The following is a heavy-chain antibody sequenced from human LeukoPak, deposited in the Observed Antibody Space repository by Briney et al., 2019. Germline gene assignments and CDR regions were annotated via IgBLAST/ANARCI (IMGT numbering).Heavy chain of an antibody. Sequence: GGSLRLSCAASGFTFSSYGMHWVRQAPGKGLEWVAFIRYDGSNKYYAGSVKGRFTISRDNSKNTLYLQMNSLRAEDTAVYYCAKDEAYYDFWSGYYLSDIWGQGTMVTVSS. CDR2: IRYDGSNK. CDR3: AKDEAYYDFWSGYYLSDI. D-gene: IGHD3-3*01. J-gene: IGHJ3*02. CDR1: GFTFSSYG. V-gene: IGHV3-30*02.